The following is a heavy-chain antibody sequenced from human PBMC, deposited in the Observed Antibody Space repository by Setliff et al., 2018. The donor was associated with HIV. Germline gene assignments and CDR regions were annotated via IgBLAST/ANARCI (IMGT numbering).Heavy chain of an antibody. J-gene: IGHJ4*02. CDR3: ARGDQSSSWYIY. Sequence: SETLSLTCIVSGGSIGSYYWSWIRQSPGKGLEWIGYVYYTGSTNYNPSLKSRVTIGVDTSKNQFSLKLSSVTAADTAVYYCARGDQSSSWYIYWGQGTLVTVSS. CDR1: GGSIGSYY. D-gene: IGHD6-13*01. CDR2: VYYTGST. V-gene: IGHV4-59*01.